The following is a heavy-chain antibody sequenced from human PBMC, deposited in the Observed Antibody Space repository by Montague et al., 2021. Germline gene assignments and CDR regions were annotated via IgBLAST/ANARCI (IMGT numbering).Heavy chain of an antibody. D-gene: IGHD1-1*01. Sequence: SRSLSCAASGFPFSSYAMSWVRQAPGKGLEWVSTLTSNGAYTYHADAVEGRFTISRDNSKNTLYLQMNSPRVEDTAVYFCANEGTTSPGYLQYWGQGTLVTVSS. CDR2: LTSNGAYT. CDR1: GFPFSSYA. J-gene: IGHJ1*01. CDR3: ANEGTTSPGYLQY. V-gene: IGHV3-23*01.